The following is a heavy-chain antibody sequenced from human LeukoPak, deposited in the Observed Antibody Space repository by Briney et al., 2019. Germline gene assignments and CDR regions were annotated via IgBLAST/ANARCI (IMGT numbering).Heavy chain of an antibody. CDR1: GYTFTDYY. V-gene: IGHV1-2*02. D-gene: IGHD3-3*02. Sequence: ASVRVSCKASGYTFTDYYMHWVRQAPGQGLEWMGWINPNSGGTNYAQKFQGRVTMTRDTSISTAYMELSRLRSDDTAVYYCARAPSPIFGVVEFDYWGQGTLVTVSS. CDR2: INPNSGGT. J-gene: IGHJ4*02. CDR3: ARAPSPIFGVVEFDY.